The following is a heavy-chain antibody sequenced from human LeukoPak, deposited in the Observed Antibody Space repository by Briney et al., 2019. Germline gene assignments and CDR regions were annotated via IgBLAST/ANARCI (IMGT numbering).Heavy chain of an antibody. D-gene: IGHD6-19*01. CDR2: INHSGST. V-gene: IGHV4-34*01. Sequence: KPSETLSLTCAVYGGSFSGYYWSWIRQPSGKGLEWIGEINHSGSTNYNPSLKSRVTISVDTSKNQLSLKLSSVTAADTAMYYCARESTTVAGTFDYWGQGTLVTVSS. CDR1: GGSFSGYY. CDR3: ARESTTVAGTFDY. J-gene: IGHJ4*02.